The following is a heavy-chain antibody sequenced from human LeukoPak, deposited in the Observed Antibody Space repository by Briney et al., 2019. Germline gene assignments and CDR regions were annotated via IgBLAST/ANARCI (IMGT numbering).Heavy chain of an antibody. CDR1: GFPFSNAW. J-gene: IGHJ6*03. CDR3: TTVKSIFRFLEWLSYMDV. CDR2: IKSKTDGGTT. V-gene: IGHV3-15*01. D-gene: IGHD3-3*01. Sequence: GGSLRLSCAASGFPFSNAWMSWVRQAPGKGLEWVGRIKSKTDGGTTDYGVRVKGRFTISRDDSKNTLDLQMNSLKTEDTAVYYCTTVKSIFRFLEWLSYMDVWGKGTTVSVSS.